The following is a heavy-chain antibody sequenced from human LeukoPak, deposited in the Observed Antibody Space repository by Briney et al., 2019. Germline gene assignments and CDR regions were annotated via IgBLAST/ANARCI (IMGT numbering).Heavy chain of an antibody. D-gene: IGHD2-2*01. Sequence: GGSLRLSCAASGFTVSSNCMSWVRQAPGKGLEWVSVIYSGGSTYYADSVKGRFTISRDNSKNTLYLQMNSLRAEDTAVYYCARDYYCSSTSCYANWFDPWGQGTLVTVSS. CDR2: IYSGGST. V-gene: IGHV3-66*02. CDR1: GFTVSSNC. J-gene: IGHJ5*02. CDR3: ARDYYCSSTSCYANWFDP.